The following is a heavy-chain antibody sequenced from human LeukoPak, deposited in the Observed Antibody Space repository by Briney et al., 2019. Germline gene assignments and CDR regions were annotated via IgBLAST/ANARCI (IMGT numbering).Heavy chain of an antibody. J-gene: IGHJ4*02. CDR2: IYYSGST. D-gene: IGHD6-13*01. Sequence: SETLSLTCTVSGGFIDDYYWSWIRQPPGKGLEWIGYIYYSGSTNYNPSLKSRVTISVDTSKNQYSLKLSSVTAADMAVYYCARHEGIAAAGFDYWGQGTLVTVSS. CDR3: ARHEGIAAAGFDY. CDR1: GGFIDDYY. V-gene: IGHV4-59*08.